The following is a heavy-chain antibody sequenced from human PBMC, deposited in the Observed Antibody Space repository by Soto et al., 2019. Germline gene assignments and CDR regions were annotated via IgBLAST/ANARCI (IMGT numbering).Heavy chain of an antibody. D-gene: IGHD6-19*01. Sequence: GASVKVSCKASGYTFTSYAMHWVRQAPGQRLEWMGWINAGNGNTKYSQKFQGRVTITRDTSASTAYMELSSLRSEDTAVYYCARDMVRFIAVAGTGAFDIRGQGTMVTVSS. V-gene: IGHV1-3*01. J-gene: IGHJ3*02. CDR3: ARDMVRFIAVAGTGAFDI. CDR2: INAGNGNT. CDR1: GYTFTSYA.